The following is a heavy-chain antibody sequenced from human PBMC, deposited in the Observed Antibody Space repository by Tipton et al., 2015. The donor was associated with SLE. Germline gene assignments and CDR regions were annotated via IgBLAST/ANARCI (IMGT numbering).Heavy chain of an antibody. J-gene: IGHJ3*02. CDR2: LYYSGST. Sequence: TLSLTCTVSGGSISSGGYYWSWIRQHPGKGLEWIGYLYYSGSTYYNPSLKSRVTISVDTSKNQFSLKLSSVTAADTAVYYCARGGYGDYSALPAFDIWGQGTMVTVSS. CDR3: ARGGYGDYSALPAFDI. CDR1: GGSISSGGYY. D-gene: IGHD4-17*01. V-gene: IGHV4-31*03.